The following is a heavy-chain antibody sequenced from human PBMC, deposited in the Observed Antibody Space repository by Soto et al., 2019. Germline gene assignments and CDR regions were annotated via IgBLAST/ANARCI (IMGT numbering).Heavy chain of an antibody. CDR1: GFTFSSHS. J-gene: IGHJ4*02. CDR2: IGVSSSSI. D-gene: IGHD6-19*01. V-gene: IGHV3-48*01. CDR3: ARVITSSGWYEDY. Sequence: GGSLRLSCAASGFTFSSHSMNWVRQAPGKGLEWVSYIGVSSSSIYYADSAKGRFTISRDNAKNSLYLQMNSLRAEDTAVYYCARVITSSGWYEDYWGQGTLVTVSS.